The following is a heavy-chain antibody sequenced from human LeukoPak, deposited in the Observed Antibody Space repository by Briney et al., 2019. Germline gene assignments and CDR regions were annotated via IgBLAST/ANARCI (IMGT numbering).Heavy chain of an antibody. CDR1: RFTLSNYW. D-gene: IGHD2-2*03. CDR2: IKQDGSET. V-gene: IGHV3-7*01. J-gene: IGHJ4*02. Sequence: GGSLRLSCAASRFTLSNYWMSWVRQAPGKGLEWVANIKQDGSETYYVDSVKGRFTISRDNAKNSLSLQMNSLRAEDTAVYYCARMDKGAHNSPYYFDYWGQGTLVTVSS. CDR3: ARMDKGAHNSPYYFDY.